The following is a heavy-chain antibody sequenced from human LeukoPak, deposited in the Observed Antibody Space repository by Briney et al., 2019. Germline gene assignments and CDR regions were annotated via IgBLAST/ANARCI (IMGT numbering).Heavy chain of an antibody. J-gene: IGHJ2*01. CDR3: ARDRDSSGLRDWHL. D-gene: IGHD3-22*01. V-gene: IGHV4-59*11. CDR2: IYYSGNT. CDR1: GGTINSHY. Sequence: SETLSLTCAASGGTINSHYWSWPRQPPGKGLEWIGYIYYSGNTNYNPSLKSRVSISIDTSKNQLSLQLSSVTAADTAVYYCARDRDSSGLRDWHLWGRGTLVTVSA.